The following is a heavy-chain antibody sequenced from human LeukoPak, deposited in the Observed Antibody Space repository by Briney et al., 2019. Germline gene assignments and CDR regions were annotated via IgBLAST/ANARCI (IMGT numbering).Heavy chain of an antibody. CDR3: ARGRRDRSGYYSYLYYDLDL. J-gene: IGHJ6*02. V-gene: IGHV1-2*02. CDR1: GYTFTGYY. D-gene: IGHD3-22*01. CDR2: ISPNSGST. Sequence: ASVKVPCKASGYTFTGYYMSWVRQAPGQGLEWMGWISPNSGSTNYAQKFQGRVTMTRDTSISTAYMELSRLRSDDTAVYYCARGRRDRSGYYSYLYYDLDLWGQGTTVTVSS.